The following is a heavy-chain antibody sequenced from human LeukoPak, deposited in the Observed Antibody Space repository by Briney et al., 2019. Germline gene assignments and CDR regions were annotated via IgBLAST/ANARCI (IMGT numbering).Heavy chain of an antibody. V-gene: IGHV3-7*03. CDR3: ARDSGSGRVYYGMDV. Sequence: GGSLRLSCAASGFTFSIFWMSWVRQAPGKGLEWVANIKADGGEKYYVDSVKGRFTISRDNAENSLYLQMNSLRAEDTAVYYCARDSGSGRVYYGMDVWGQGTTVTVSS. D-gene: IGHD3-10*01. CDR1: GFTFSIFW. J-gene: IGHJ6*02. CDR2: IKADGGEK.